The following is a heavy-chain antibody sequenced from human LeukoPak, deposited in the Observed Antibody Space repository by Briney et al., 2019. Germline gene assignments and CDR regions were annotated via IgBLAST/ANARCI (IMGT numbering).Heavy chain of an antibody. CDR3: ARGGTWSYFDY. CDR1: GGSISSSNW. J-gene: IGHJ4*02. D-gene: IGHD1-1*01. Sequence: PSETLSLTCAVSGGSISSSNWWSWVRQPPGKGLEWIGEIYHSGSTNYNPSLKSRVTISVDTSNNQFSLKLRFVTAADPAVYYCARGGTWSYFDYWGQGTLVTVSS. V-gene: IGHV4-4*02. CDR2: IYHSGST.